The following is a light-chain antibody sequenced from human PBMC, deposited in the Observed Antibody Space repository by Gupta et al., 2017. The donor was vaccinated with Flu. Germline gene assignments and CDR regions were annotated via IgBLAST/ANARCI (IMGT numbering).Light chain of an antibody. CDR2: NIS. Sequence: DVVLTQSPLSLSVTLGQPASISCRSSQSLVFSDGNTYVNGFQQRPGQSPRRRSHNISKRDSGVPDRFSGSGSGTDFTLTISRVEAEDVGVYYCKQGSQSLWTFGQGTKLEIK. V-gene: IGKV2-30*01. J-gene: IGKJ1*01. CDR3: KQGSQSLWT. CDR1: QSLVFSDGNTY.